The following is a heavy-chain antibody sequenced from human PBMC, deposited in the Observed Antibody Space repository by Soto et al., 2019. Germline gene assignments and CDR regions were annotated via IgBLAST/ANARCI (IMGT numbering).Heavy chain of an antibody. J-gene: IGHJ4*02. CDR2: IKSKTDGGTT. V-gene: IGHV3-15*01. CDR3: ATQVRGLWTLPNF. D-gene: IGHD3-10*01. Sequence: EVQLVESGEGLVKTGGSRRLSCAASGFTFNSAWMTWVRQAPGKGLEWVGRIKSKTDGGTTDYAAPVKGRFTISRDDSKNTLYLQMNSLTTDDTAVYYCATQVRGLWTLPNFWGQGILVTVSS. CDR1: GFTFNSAW.